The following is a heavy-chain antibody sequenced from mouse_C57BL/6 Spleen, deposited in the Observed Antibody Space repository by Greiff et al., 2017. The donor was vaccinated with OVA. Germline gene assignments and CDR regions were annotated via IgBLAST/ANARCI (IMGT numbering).Heavy chain of an antibody. Sequence: EVKLMESEGGLVQPGSSMKLSCTASGFTFSDYYMAWVRQVPEKGLEWVANINYDGSSTYYLDSLKSRFIISRDNAKNILYLQMSSLKSEDTATYYYARQENPSYYAMDYWGQGTSVTVSS. V-gene: IGHV5-16*01. CDR1: GFTFSDYY. J-gene: IGHJ4*01. CDR3: ARQENPSYYAMDY. CDR2: INYDGSST.